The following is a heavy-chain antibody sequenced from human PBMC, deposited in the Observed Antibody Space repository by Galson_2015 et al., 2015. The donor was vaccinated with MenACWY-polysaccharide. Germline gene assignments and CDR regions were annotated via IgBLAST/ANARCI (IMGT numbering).Heavy chain of an antibody. CDR3: AKYSSSSHAVDH. J-gene: IGHJ4*02. D-gene: IGHD6-6*01. CDR1: GFTFSSYW. V-gene: IGHV3-74*01. CDR2: INSDGSST. Sequence: SLRLSCAASGFTFSSYWMHWVRQAPGEGLVWVSRINSDGSSTSYADSVKGRFTNSRDNAKNTLYLRMNSLRAEDTAVYYCAKYSSSSHAVDHWGQGTLVTVSP.